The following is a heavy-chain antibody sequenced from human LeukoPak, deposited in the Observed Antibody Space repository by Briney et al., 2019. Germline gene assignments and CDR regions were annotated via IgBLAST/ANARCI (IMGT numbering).Heavy chain of an antibody. J-gene: IGHJ5*02. CDR1: GFTFSSYW. D-gene: IGHD6-13*01. CDR2: IKQDGSEK. V-gene: IGHV3-7*01. CDR3: ARDLLSQLPYSSSWYSTGWFDP. Sequence: GGSLRLSCAASGFTFSSYWMSWVRQAPGKGLEWVANIKQDGSEKYHVDSVKGRFTISRDNAKNSLYLQMNSLRAEDTAVYYCARDLLSQLPYSSSWYSTGWFDPWGQGTLVTVSS.